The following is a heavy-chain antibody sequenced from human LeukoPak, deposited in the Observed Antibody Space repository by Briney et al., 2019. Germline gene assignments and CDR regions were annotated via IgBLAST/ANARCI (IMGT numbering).Heavy chain of an antibody. J-gene: IGHJ4*02. CDR2: IYYSGST. Sequence: SETLSLTCTVSGGSINSYYWSWIRQPPGKGLEWIGYIYYSGSTNYNPSLKSRVTISVDTSKNQFSLKLSSVTAADTAVYYCAGLSPRRAFLDYWGQGTLVTVSS. CDR3: AGLSPRRAFLDY. CDR1: GGSINSYY. D-gene: IGHD3-3*02. V-gene: IGHV4-59*01.